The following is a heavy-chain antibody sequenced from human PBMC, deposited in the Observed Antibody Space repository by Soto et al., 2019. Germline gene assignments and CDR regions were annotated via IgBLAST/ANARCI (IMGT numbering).Heavy chain of an antibody. J-gene: IGHJ4*02. CDR1: GFPFSTYA. V-gene: IGHV3-23*01. CDR3: ARGSPYRVGKYYFDY. Sequence: PGGSLRLSCAASGFPFSTYAMAWVRQAPGKGLEWVSGVSASGLNTDYADPVKGRFTISRDNSKNTLYLQMNSLRPDDTAVYYCARGSPYRVGKYYFDYWGQGTLVTVSS. D-gene: IGHD1-26*01. CDR2: VSASGLNT.